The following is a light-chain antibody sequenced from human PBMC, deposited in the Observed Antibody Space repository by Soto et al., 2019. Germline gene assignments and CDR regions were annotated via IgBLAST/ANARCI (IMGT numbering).Light chain of an antibody. Sequence: QSALTQPASVSGSPGQSITMSCTGTSSDVGSYNLVSWYQQHPGKAPKLIIYEVSKRPSGVSNRFSGSKSGNTASLTISGLQAEDEADYYCCSYTGSSSVVFGGGTKLTVL. J-gene: IGLJ2*01. CDR3: CSYTGSSSVV. CDR1: SSDVGSYNL. CDR2: EVS. V-gene: IGLV2-23*02.